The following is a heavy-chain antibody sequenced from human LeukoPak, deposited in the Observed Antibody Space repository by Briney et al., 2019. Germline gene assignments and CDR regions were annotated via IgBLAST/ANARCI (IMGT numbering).Heavy chain of an antibody. Sequence: PGGSLRLSCAASGFTFSDYYMSWIRQAPGKGLEWVSYISSSGSTIYYADSVKGRFTISRDTAKNSLYLQLNSLRAEDTAVYYCARGEDFYDSSGLPHDAFDVWGQGTMVTVSS. D-gene: IGHD3-22*01. CDR2: ISSSGSTI. CDR1: GFTFSDYY. CDR3: ARGEDFYDSSGLPHDAFDV. J-gene: IGHJ3*01. V-gene: IGHV3-11*04.